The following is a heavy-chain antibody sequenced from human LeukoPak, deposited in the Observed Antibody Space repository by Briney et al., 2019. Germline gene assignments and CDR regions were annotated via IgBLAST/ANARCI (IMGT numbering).Heavy chain of an antibody. Sequence: PGGSLRLSCAASGFTFSSYGMHWVRQAPGKGLEWVAVISYDGSNKYYADSVKGRFTISRDNSKNTLYLQMNSLRAEDTAVYYCAKDLSLRGSGPEYYYYGMDVWGQGTTVTVSS. CDR1: GFTFSSYG. D-gene: IGHD3-10*01. V-gene: IGHV3-30*18. CDR3: AKDLSLRGSGPEYYYYGMDV. CDR2: ISYDGSNK. J-gene: IGHJ6*02.